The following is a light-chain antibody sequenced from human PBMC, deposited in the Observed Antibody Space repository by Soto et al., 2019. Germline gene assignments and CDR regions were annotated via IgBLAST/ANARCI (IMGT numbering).Light chain of an antibody. J-gene: IGKJ1*01. V-gene: IGKV1D-16*01. CDR3: QQYNSYSPWT. CDR1: QGISSW. CDR2: AAS. Sequence: IRMTQSPSSPSASTGDRVTIPGRASQGISSWLAWYQQKPGKAPKLLIYAASSLQSGVPSRFSGSGSGTEFTLTISSLQPDDFATYYCQQYNSYSPWTFGQGTKVDI.